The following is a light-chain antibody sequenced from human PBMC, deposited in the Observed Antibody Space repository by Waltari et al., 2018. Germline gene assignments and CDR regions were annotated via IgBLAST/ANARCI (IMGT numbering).Light chain of an antibody. V-gene: IGKV4-1*01. CDR3: QQYYSSPIS. CDR1: RSVLYNSNNKNY. Sequence: EIVMTQSPDSLAVSLGERAAINCKSSRSVLYNSNNKNYLAWYQQKPRQPPKLLIIWASSRESGVPDRFSGSGSGTDFTLTISSLQAEDVAVYYCQQYYSSPISFGQGTRLEIK. J-gene: IGKJ5*01. CDR2: WAS.